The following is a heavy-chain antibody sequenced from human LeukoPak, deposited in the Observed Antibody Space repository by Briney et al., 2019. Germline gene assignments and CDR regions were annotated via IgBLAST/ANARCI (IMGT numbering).Heavy chain of an antibody. D-gene: IGHD1-26*01. CDR1: GFTFSSYG. J-gene: IGHJ4*02. V-gene: IGHV3-30*18. Sequence: GGSLRLSCAASGFTFSSYGMHWVRQAPGKGLEWVAVISYDGSNKYYADSVKGRFTISRDNSKNTLYLQMNSLGAEDTAVYYCAKDRVPDSYWSLDYWGQGTLVTVSS. CDR3: AKDRVPDSYWSLDY. CDR2: ISYDGSNK.